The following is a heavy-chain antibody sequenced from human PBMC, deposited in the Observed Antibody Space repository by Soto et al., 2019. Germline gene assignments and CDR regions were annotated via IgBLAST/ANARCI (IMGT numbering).Heavy chain of an antibody. V-gene: IGHV3-11*01. D-gene: IGHD2-2*01. J-gene: IGHJ4*02. CDR3: ARDLPVFVVVPAAWGPDY. Sequence: SLRLSCAASGFTFSDYYMSWIRQAPGKGLEWVSYISSSGSTIYYADSVKGRFTISRDNAKNSLYLQMNSLRAEDTAVYYCARDLPVFVVVPAAWGPDYWGQGTLVTVSS. CDR1: GFTFSDYY. CDR2: ISSSGSTI.